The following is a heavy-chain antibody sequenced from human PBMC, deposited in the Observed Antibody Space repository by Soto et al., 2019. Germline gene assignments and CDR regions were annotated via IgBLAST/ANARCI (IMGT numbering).Heavy chain of an antibody. CDR2: FYSSGSI. CDR3: ARMYSSGSGWFHP. J-gene: IGHJ5*02. D-gene: IGHD6-19*01. V-gene: IGHV4-31*03. Sequence: SETLSLTCSVSGYSITAGGYYWSWIRQYPGKGLEWIGSFYSSGSIIYNPSLKSRVSISGDTSRNQFSVTLTSATAADTALYFCARMYSSGSGWFHPWGQGTLVTVSS. CDR1: GYSITAGGYY.